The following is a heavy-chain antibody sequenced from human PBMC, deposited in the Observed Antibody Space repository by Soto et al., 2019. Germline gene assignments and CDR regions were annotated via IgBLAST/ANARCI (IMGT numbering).Heavy chain of an antibody. V-gene: IGHV3-23*01. CDR3: AWRLLGIVAADVVVIDT. D-gene: IGHD6-13*01. CDR2: ISGSGGST. CDR1: GFTFSSYA. Sequence: GGSLRLSCAASGFTFSSYAMSWVRQAPGKGLEWVSAISGSGGSTYYADSVKGRFTISRDNSKNTLYLQMNSLRAEDTAVYYCAWRLLGIVAADVVVIDTWGQGTLVTVSS. J-gene: IGHJ5*02.